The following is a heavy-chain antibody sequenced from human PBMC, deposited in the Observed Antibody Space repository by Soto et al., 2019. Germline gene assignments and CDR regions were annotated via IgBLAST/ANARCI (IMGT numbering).Heavy chain of an antibody. D-gene: IGHD6-19*01. J-gene: IGHJ4*02. CDR3: ARDLAAGLVDY. V-gene: IGHV1-18*01. Sequence: QVQLVQSGAEMKKPGASVKVSCKASGYTFTSYGISWVRQAPGQGLEWMGWISAYNGNTNYAQMLQVRVTMTTDTSTSTAYMELRSLTSDDTAVYYFARDLAAGLVDYWGQGTLVTVSS. CDR2: ISAYNGNT. CDR1: GYTFTSYG.